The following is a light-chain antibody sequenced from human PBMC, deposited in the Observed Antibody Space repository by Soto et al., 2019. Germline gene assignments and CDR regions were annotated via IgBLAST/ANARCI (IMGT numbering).Light chain of an antibody. V-gene: IGKV3-15*01. J-gene: IGKJ5*01. CDR3: QHDNNCPPFT. CDR2: GAS. Sequence: EIVMTQSPATLSVSPGERATLSCRASQSVSSNLAWYQQKPGQAPRLLIYGASTRATGIPARFSGSGSGTEFTLTISSLQSEDFGVYYCQHDNNCPPFTFGQGTRLEIK. CDR1: QSVSSN.